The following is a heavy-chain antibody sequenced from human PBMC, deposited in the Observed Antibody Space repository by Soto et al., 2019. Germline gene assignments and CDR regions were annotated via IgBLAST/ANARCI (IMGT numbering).Heavy chain of an antibody. CDR1: GGTFGSYA. V-gene: IGHV1-69*01. J-gene: IGHJ4*02. Sequence: QVQLVQSGAEVKKPGSSVKVSCKASGGTFGSYAFSGVRQAPGQGLEWMGGIIPVSGAAHYAQKFQGRATITADESTGTADMELSSLSSQDTAVYYCATALGCRSTSCTLDYWGQGTRVIVSS. CDR2: IIPVSGAA. D-gene: IGHD2-2*01. CDR3: ATALGCRSTSCTLDY.